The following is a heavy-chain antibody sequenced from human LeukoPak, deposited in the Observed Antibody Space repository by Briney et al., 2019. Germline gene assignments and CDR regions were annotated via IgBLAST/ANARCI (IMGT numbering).Heavy chain of an antibody. V-gene: IGHV3-43*02. D-gene: IGHD2-15*01. J-gene: IGHJ3*02. CDR2: ISGDGGST. CDR3: AKEIDTLGTNAFDI. CDR1: GFTFDDYA. Sequence: GGSLRLSCAASGFTFDDYAMHWVRQAPGKGLEWVSLISGDGGSTYYADSVRGRFTISRDNSKNSLYLKMDSVRAEDTAFYYCAKEIDTLGTNAFDIWGQGTMVTVSS.